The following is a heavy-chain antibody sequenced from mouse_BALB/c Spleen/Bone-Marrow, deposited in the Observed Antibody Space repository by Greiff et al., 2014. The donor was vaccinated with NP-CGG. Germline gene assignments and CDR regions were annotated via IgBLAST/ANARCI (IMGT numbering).Heavy chain of an antibody. D-gene: IGHD2-4*01. J-gene: IGHJ3*01. Sequence: QVQLKESGPGLGAPSQSLSITCTVSGVSLTSYGVHWVRQPPGKGLEWLGVIWAGGSTNYNSALMSRLSISKDNSKSQVFLKMNSLQTDDTAMYYCAREGSTMITTAFAYWGQGTLVTVSA. CDR1: GVSLTSYG. CDR3: AREGSTMITTAFAY. V-gene: IGHV2-9*02. CDR2: IWAGGST.